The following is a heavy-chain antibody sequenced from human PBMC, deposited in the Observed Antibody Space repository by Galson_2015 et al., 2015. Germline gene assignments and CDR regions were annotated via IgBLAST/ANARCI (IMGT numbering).Heavy chain of an antibody. CDR3: ARDGELVDDYGDYGRGYYFDY. Sequence: SLRLSCAASGFTVSSNCMSWVRQAPGKGLEWVSVIYSGGSTYYADSVKGRFTISRDNSKNTLYLQMNSLRAEDSAVYYCARDGELVDDYGDYGRGYYFDYWGQGTLVTVSS. CDR1: GFTVSSNC. CDR2: IYSGGST. D-gene: IGHD4-17*01. V-gene: IGHV3-53*01. J-gene: IGHJ4*02.